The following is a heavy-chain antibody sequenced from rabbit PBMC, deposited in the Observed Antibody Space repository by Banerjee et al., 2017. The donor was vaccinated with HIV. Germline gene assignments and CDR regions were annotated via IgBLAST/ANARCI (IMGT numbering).Heavy chain of an antibody. V-gene: IGHV1S45*01. CDR1: GFAFSTSYW. J-gene: IGHJ4*01. CDR2: INTVGSI. CDR3: ARDLPHNL. Sequence: QQQLEESGGGLVKPGGTLTLTCTPSGFAFSTSYWICWVRQVPGKGLEWIGTINTVGSIYYASWAKGRFTISKASSTAVILKLDSLTVADTATYFCARDLPHNLWGPGTLVTVS.